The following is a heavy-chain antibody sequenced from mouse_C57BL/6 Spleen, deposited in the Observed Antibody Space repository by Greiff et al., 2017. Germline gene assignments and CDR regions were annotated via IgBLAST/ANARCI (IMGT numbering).Heavy chain of an antibody. V-gene: IGHV5-4*01. CDR3: ARDGSSYGYFDV. J-gene: IGHJ1*03. CDR1: GFTFSSYA. D-gene: IGHD1-1*01. CDR2: ISDGGSYT. Sequence: DVMLVESGGGLVKPGGSLKLSCAASGFTFSSYAMSWVRQTPEKRLEWVATISDGGSYTYYPDNVKGRFTISRDNAKNNLYLQMSHLKSEDTAMYYCARDGSSYGYFDVWGTGTTVTVSS.